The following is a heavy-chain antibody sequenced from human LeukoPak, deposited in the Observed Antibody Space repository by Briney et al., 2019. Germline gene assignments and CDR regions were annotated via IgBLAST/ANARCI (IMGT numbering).Heavy chain of an antibody. J-gene: IGHJ6*03. CDR3: ARDRIVVVPAASYYMDV. CDR2: ISHSGNTK. CDR1: GFAFSDYY. Sequence: GGSLRLSCAASGFAFSDYYMSWIRQAPGKGLEWVSYISHSGNTKNYADSVKGRFTISRDNAKNSLYLQMNSLRAEDTAVYYCARDRIVVVPAASYYMDVWGKGTTVTVSS. V-gene: IGHV3-11*04. D-gene: IGHD2-2*01.